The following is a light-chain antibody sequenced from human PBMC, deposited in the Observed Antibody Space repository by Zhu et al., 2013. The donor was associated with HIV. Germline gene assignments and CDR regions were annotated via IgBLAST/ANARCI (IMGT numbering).Light chain of an antibody. V-gene: IGKV1-5*03. J-gene: IGKJ4*01. Sequence: DIQMTQSPSTLSAFVGDRVTITCRASQSISSWLAWYQQKPGKAPRLLIYKASSLETGVPSRFSGSGSGTDFTLTISSLQPEDFATYYCQQANSFPLTFGGGTRVEIK. CDR1: QSISSW. CDR3: QQANSFPLT. CDR2: KAS.